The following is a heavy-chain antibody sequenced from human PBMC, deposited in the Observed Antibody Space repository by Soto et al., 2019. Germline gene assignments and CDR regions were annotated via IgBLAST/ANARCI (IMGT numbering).Heavy chain of an antibody. V-gene: IGHV1-2*02. Sequence: ASVKVSCKASGYTLTGYFMHWVRQAPGQGLELMGWINPYSGGANYAQSFQGRVTMTRDTSISTVYMELSRLRFDDTAVYYCARVIRGAYYNSPLDTWGQGTVVTVSS. CDR1: GYTLTGYF. CDR2: INPYSGGA. CDR3: ARVIRGAYYNSPLDT. D-gene: IGHD3-10*01. J-gene: IGHJ5*02.